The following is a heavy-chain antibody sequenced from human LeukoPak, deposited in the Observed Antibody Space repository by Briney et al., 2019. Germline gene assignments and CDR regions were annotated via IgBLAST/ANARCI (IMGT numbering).Heavy chain of an antibody. CDR2: IYYSGST. J-gene: IGHJ4*02. D-gene: IGHD6-6*01. Sequence: PSETLSLTCTVSGGSISSYYWSWIRQPPGKGLEWIGYIYYSGSTNYNPSLKSRVTMSVDTSKNQFSLKLSSVTAADTAVYYCAREYSSSSPFDYWGQGILVTVSS. V-gene: IGHV4-59*12. CDR1: GGSISSYY. CDR3: AREYSSSSPFDY.